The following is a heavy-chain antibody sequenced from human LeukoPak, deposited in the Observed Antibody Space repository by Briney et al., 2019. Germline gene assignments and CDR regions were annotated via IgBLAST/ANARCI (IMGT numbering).Heavy chain of an antibody. J-gene: IGHJ4*02. D-gene: IGHD6-6*01. Sequence: GGSLRLSCAASGFTFSTYSMNWVRQAPGEGLEWISFISTSSIYIYYADSVKGRFTISRDNARNSLYLQMNSLRAEDTAVYYCARGEWSSSPFDYWGQGTLVTVSS. CDR3: ARGEWSSSPFDY. V-gene: IGHV3-21*01. CDR1: GFTFSTYS. CDR2: ISTSSIYI.